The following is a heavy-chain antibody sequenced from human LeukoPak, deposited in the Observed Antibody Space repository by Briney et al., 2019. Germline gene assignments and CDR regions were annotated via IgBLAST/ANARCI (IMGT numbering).Heavy chain of an antibody. CDR3: ASPFSSTQYYYYGMDV. CDR2: TSSSSSTI. V-gene: IGHV3-48*04. CDR1: GFTFSSYG. D-gene: IGHD2-2*01. J-gene: IGHJ6*02. Sequence: GGSLRLSCAASGFTFSSYGMHWVRQAPGKGLEWVSYTSSSSSTIYYADSVKGRFTISRDNAKNSLYLQMNSLRAEDTAVYYCASPFSSTQYYYYGMDVWGQGTTVTVSS.